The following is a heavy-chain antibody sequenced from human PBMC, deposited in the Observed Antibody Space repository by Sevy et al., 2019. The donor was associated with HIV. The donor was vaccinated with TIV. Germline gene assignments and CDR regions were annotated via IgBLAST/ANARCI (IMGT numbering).Heavy chain of an antibody. J-gene: IGHJ4*02. D-gene: IGHD1-26*01. Sequence: GGSLRLSCAASGFTFSGSAMHWVRQASGKGLEWVGRIRSKANSYATAYAASGKGRFTISRDDSKNTAYLQMNSLKTEDTAVYYCTSRGSYYVSGDYWGQGTLVTVSS. CDR2: IRSKANSYAT. CDR1: GFTFSGSA. V-gene: IGHV3-73*01. CDR3: TSRGSYYVSGDY.